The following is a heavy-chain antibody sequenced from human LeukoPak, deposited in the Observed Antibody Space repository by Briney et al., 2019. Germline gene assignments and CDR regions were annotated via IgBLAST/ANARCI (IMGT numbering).Heavy chain of an antibody. V-gene: IGHV4-38-2*01. D-gene: IGHD2-2*01. CDR2: VYHSGST. Sequence: PSETLSLTCAVSGYSISSGYYWGWIRQPPGKGLEWIGSVYHSGSTYSNPSLKSRVTISVDTSKNQFSLKLSSVTAADTAVYYCARHGGGRYCSSTSCFWFDPWGQGTLVTVSS. J-gene: IGHJ5*02. CDR1: GYSISSGYY. CDR3: ARHGGGRYCSSTSCFWFDP.